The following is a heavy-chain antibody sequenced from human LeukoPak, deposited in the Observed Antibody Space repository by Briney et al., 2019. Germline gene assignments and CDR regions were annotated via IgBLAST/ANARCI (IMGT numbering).Heavy chain of an antibody. CDR3: ARRVIIGDAFDI. V-gene: IGHV3-21*01. CDR2: ITSSSSYI. Sequence: GGSLRLSCAASVFTFSSYSMNWVRQAPGKGPEWVSSITSSSSYIYYADSVKGRFTISRDNAKNSLYLQMNSLRAEDTAVYYCARRVIIGDAFDIWGQGTMVTVSS. D-gene: IGHD3-3*01. CDR1: VFTFSSYS. J-gene: IGHJ3*02.